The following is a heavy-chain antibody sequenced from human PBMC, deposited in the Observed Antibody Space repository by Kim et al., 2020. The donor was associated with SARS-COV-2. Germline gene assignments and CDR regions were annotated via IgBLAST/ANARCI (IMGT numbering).Heavy chain of an antibody. Sequence: GGSLRLSCAASGFTFSDYYMSWIRQAPGKGLEWVSYISSSGSTIYYADSVKGRFTISRDNAKNSLYLQMNSLRAEDTAVYYCASIEMATPPDLTGILPWDYWGQGTLVTVSS. D-gene: IGHD5-12*01. J-gene: IGHJ4*02. CDR1: GFTFSDYY. V-gene: IGHV3-11*01. CDR3: ASIEMATPPDLTGILPWDY. CDR2: ISSSGSTI.